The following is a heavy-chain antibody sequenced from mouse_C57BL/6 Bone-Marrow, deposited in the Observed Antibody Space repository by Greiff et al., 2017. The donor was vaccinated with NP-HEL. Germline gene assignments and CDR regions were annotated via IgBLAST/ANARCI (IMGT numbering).Heavy chain of an antibody. J-gene: IGHJ4*01. V-gene: IGHV14-4*01. D-gene: IGHD2-3*01. CDR1: GFNIKDDY. CDR3: TRKGVYDYYAMDY. CDR2: LDPENGDT. Sequence: EVQLQQSGAELVRPGASVKLSCTASGFNIKDDYMHWVKQRPEQGLEWIGWLDPENGDTEYASKFQGKATITADTSSNTAYLQLSSLTSEDTAVYYCTRKGVYDYYAMDYWGQGTSVTVSS.